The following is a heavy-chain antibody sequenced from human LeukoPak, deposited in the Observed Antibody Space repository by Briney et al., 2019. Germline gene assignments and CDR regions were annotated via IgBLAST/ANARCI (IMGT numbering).Heavy chain of an antibody. CDR1: GFTFNNYG. V-gene: IGHV3-30*18. CDR2: ISYDGRNI. CDR3: AKGPLRGTAAAIDY. Sequence: GKSLRLSCAASGFTFNNYGMHWVRQAPGKGLEGVAVISYDGRNIHYPDSVKGRFTVSRDISTDTLWLQMDSLRTEDTAVYYCAKGPLRGTAAAIDYWGQGTLVTVSS. J-gene: IGHJ4*02. D-gene: IGHD2-2*01.